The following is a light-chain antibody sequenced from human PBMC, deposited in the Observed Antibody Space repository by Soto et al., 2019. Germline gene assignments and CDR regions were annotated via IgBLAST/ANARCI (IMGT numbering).Light chain of an antibody. CDR1: QRVSSRY. V-gene: IGKV3-20*01. CDR2: GAS. CDR3: QQYGSSPPCT. J-gene: IGKJ3*01. Sequence: EIVVTQSPCTLSLSPGERATLSCRASQRVSSRYLAWYQQKPGQAPRLLIYGASSRATGIPDRFSGSGSVTAFTRNISRLEREDFRECYCQQYGSSPPCTFGHGTHWDI.